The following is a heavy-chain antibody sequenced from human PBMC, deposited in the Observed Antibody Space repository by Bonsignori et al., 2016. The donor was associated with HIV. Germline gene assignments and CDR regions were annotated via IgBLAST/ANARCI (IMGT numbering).Heavy chain of an antibody. D-gene: IGHD6-13*01. Sequence: WIRQPPGKGLEWVAFISYDGTYTSFADSVKGRFTVSRDTSKNTLYLQMDSLRPEDTAAYYCAKDATPAGTSNYQYYYMDVWGKGTTVTVSS. CDR2: ISYDGTYT. V-gene: IGHV3-30*18. CDR3: AKDATPAGTSNYQYYYMDV. J-gene: IGHJ6*03.